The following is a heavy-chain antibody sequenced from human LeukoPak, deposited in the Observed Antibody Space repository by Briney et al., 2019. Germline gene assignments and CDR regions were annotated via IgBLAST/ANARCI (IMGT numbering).Heavy chain of an antibody. V-gene: IGHV3-23*01. Sequence: GGSLRLSCAASGFTFSSYAMNWVRQTPGKGLEWVSSLRASGGITYYADSVKGRFTISRDNSKNTLFLQLNSLRAEDTAVYYCAKDRADVVPTMVLDYWGQGTLVTVSS. D-gene: IGHD5-12*01. CDR1: GFTFSSYA. CDR2: LRASGGIT. CDR3: AKDRADVVPTMVLDY. J-gene: IGHJ4*02.